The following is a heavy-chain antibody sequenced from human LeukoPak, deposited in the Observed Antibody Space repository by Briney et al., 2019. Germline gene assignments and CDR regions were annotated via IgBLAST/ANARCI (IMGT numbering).Heavy chain of an antibody. Sequence: SETLSLTCSVSGASIRPYYWGWIRQPPGKGLEWIGNIYYSGSTYYNPSLKSRITMSVDTSKNHFSLKLSSVTAADTAIYYCASLRVPGDFDYWGQGTLVTVSS. V-gene: IGHV4-39*02. CDR1: GASIRPYY. CDR3: ASLRVPGDFDY. J-gene: IGHJ4*02. CDR2: IYYSGST. D-gene: IGHD1-14*01.